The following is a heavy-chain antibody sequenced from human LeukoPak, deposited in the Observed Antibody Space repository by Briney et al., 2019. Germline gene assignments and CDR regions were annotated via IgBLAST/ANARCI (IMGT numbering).Heavy chain of an antibody. D-gene: IGHD5-18*01. CDR2: INHSGST. J-gene: IGHJ2*01. CDR3: ARGRYSYGSRWWYFDL. V-gene: IGHV4-34*01. CDR1: GGSFSGYY. Sequence: SETLSLTCAAYGGSFSGYYWSWLRQPPGKGLEWIGEINHSGSTNYNPSLKSRVTISVDTSKNQSSLKLSSVTAADTAVYYCARGRYSYGSRWWYFDLWGRGTLVTVSS.